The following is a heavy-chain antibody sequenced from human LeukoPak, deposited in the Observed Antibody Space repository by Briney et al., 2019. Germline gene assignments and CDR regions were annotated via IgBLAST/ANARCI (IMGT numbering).Heavy chain of an antibody. CDR3: ARGGQGYYVPFQH. CDR1: GYTFTSYD. J-gene: IGHJ1*01. Sequence: SVKVSCKASGYTFTSYDISWVRQAPGQGLEWMGGIIPIFGTANYAQKFQGRVTITADESTSTAYMELSSLRSEDTAVYYCARGGQGYYVPFQHWGQGTLVTVSS. V-gene: IGHV1-69*13. D-gene: IGHD3-10*02. CDR2: IIPIFGTA.